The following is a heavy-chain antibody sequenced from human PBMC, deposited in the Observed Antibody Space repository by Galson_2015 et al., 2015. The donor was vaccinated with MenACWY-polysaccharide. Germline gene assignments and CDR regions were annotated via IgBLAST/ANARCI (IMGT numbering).Heavy chain of an antibody. J-gene: IGHJ4*02. CDR2: IRYDGNNK. D-gene: IGHD6-13*01. V-gene: IGHV3-30*02. CDR3: AECLCGAAGIAVAGTDY. Sequence: SLRLSCAASGFTFSSYGMHWVRQAPGKGLEWVAFIRYDGNNKYYAESVKGRFTISRDNSKNTLYLQMNSLRAEDTAVYYCAECLCGAAGIAVAGTDYWGQGTLVTVSP. CDR1: GFTFSSYG.